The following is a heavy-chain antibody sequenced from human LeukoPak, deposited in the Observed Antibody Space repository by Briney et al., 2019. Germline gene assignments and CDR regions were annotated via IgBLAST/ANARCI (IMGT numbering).Heavy chain of an antibody. CDR3: AKDLSNGGGYV. CDR1: GFTFTNFV. Sequence: PGGSLRLSCAASGFTFTNFVMHWVRQAPGKGLEWVSFIGSDGSDKHCADSVRGRFTISRDNSKNTVYLQMSSLRPEDTAVYYCAKDLSNGGGYVWGQGILVTVSS. V-gene: IGHV3-30*02. D-gene: IGHD3-16*01. CDR2: IGSDGSDK. J-gene: IGHJ4*02.